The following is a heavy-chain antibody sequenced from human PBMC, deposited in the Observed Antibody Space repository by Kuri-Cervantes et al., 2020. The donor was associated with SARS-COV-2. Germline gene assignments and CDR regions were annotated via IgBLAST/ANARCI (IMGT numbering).Heavy chain of an antibody. CDR2: ISSSSSYI. V-gene: IGHV3-21*01. CDR3: ARDRGADYCSSTSCPSGPFGPFDP. D-gene: IGHD2-2*01. J-gene: IGHJ5*02. CDR1: GFTFSSYS. Sequence: GESLKISCAASGFTFSSYSMNWVRQAPGKGLEWVSSISSSSSYIYYADSVKGRFTISGDNAKNSLYLQMNSLRAEDTAVYYCARDRGADYCSSTSCPSGPFGPFDPWGQGTLVTVSS.